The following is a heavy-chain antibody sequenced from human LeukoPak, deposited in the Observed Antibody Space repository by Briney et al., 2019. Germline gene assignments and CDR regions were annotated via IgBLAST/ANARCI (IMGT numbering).Heavy chain of an antibody. J-gene: IGHJ6*03. CDR3: AKGGLYDFWSGSFYYYYYMDV. V-gene: IGHV3-23*01. CDR2: ISGSGGST. Sequence: GGSLRLSCAASGFTFSSYAMSWVRQAPGKGLEWVSAISGSGGSTYYADSVKGRFTISRDNSKNTLYLQMNSLRAEDTAVYYCAKGGLYDFWSGSFYYYYYMDVWGKGTTVTVSS. D-gene: IGHD3-3*01. CDR1: GFTFSSYA.